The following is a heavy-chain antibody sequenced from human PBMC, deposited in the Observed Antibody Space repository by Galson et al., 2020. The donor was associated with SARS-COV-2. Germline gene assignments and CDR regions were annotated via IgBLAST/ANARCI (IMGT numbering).Heavy chain of an antibody. V-gene: IGHV1-8*03. CDR1: GYTFANYD. CDR2: MNPKSGNT. CDR3: ARASKHYNFLTGYLNYYDYYMDV. D-gene: IGHD3-9*01. J-gene: IGHJ6*03. Sequence: ASVKVSCEASGYTFANYDVNWVLQATGQGLEWMGWMNPKSGNTGYAQRFQGRVTITRDTSINTAYLELSSLRSEDTAVYYCARASKHYNFLTGYLNYYDYYMDVWGTGTTVTISS.